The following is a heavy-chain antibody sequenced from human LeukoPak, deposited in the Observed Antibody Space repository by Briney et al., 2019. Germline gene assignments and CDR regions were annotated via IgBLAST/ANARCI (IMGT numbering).Heavy chain of an antibody. CDR1: GYTFTSSY. V-gene: IGHV1-18*01. D-gene: IGHD1-26*01. Sequence: ASVKVSCKASGYTFTSSYINWVRQAPGQRLEWMGWISAYNGRTNYAQKFQGRVTMTTDSSTSTAYMDLTSLRSDDTAVYYCARGGTYYPCIDYWGQGTPVTVSS. CDR2: ISAYNGRT. J-gene: IGHJ4*02. CDR3: ARGGTYYPCIDY.